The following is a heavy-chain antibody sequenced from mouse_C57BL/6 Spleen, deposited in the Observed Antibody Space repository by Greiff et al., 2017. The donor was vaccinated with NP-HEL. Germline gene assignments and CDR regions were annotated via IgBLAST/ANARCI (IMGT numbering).Heavy chain of an antibody. Sequence: QVQLKESGAELVRPGSSVKLSCKASGYTFTSYWMHWVKQRPIQGLEWIGNIDPSDSETHYNQKFKDKATLTVDKSSSTAYMQLSSLTSEDSAVFYCATGDSGSSGWYVDVWGTGTTVTASS. CDR2: IDPSDSET. CDR3: ATGDSGSSGWYVDV. V-gene: IGHV1-52*01. CDR1: GYTFTSYW. D-gene: IGHD1-1*01. J-gene: IGHJ1*03.